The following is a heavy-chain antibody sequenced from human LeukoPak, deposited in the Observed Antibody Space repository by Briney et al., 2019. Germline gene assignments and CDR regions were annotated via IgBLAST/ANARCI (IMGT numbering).Heavy chain of an antibody. Sequence: GGSLRLSCAASGFSFSTYAMNWVRQAPGKGLEWLSYISGSSNTIVNGRFTVSRDNAKNSLHLQMNSLRTEDTAVYFCASGGPCSSTNYYYYCYMDVWGKGTTVTVSS. D-gene: IGHD2-2*01. CDR3: ASGGPCSSTNYYYYCYMDV. J-gene: IGHJ6*03. CDR2: ISGSSNTI. V-gene: IGHV3-48*04. CDR1: GFSFSTYA.